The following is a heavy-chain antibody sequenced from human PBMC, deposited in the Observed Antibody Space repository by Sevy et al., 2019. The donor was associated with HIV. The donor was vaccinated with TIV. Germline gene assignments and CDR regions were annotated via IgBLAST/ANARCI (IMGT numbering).Heavy chain of an antibody. V-gene: IGHV2-5*02. CDR1: GFSLSTNGVG. CDR2: IYWDDDK. CDR3: AHRSGFYDIVKGRRDDVFDI. J-gene: IGHJ3*02. D-gene: IGHD3-9*01. Sequence: SGPTLVKPTQTLTLTCTFSGFSLSTNGVGVGWIRQPPGKALEWLALIYWDDDKRYRSSLKNRLTITKDTSKNQVVLRMTNMDPVDTATYYCAHRSGFYDIVKGRRDDVFDIWGQGTMVTVSS.